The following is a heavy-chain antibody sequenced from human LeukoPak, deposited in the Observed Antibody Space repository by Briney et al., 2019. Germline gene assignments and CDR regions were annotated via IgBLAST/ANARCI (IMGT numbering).Heavy chain of an antibody. CDR3: ARDAGGRTQREGWFDP. J-gene: IGHJ5*02. Sequence: GGSLRLSCAASGFTFSSYSMNWVRQALGKGLEWVSSISSGGMWIYYADSLKGRFTISRDNAKNSLYLQMKSLRVEDTAVYYCARDAGGRTQREGWFDPWGQGTLVTVSS. V-gene: IGHV3-21*01. CDR2: ISSGGMWI. CDR1: GFTFSSYS. D-gene: IGHD1-26*01.